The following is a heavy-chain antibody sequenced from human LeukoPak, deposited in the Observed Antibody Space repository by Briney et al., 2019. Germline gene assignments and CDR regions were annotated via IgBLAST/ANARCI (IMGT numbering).Heavy chain of an antibody. CDR3: ASSGPITMVRGDLADYYYYGMDV. V-gene: IGHV1-2*02. D-gene: IGHD3-10*01. J-gene: IGHJ6*02. CDR2: INPNSGGT. CDR1: GYTFTGYY. Sequence: ASVKVSCKASGYTFTGYYMHWVRQPPGQGLEWMGWINPNSGGTNYAQKFQGRGSMTRDTSISTAYMELSRLRSDDTAVYYCASSGPITMVRGDLADYYYYGMDVWGQGTTVTVSS.